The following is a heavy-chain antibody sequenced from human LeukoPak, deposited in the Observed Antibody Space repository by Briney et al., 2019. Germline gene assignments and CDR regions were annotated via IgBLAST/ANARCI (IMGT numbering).Heavy chain of an antibody. CDR3: ARGYCSVGNCYSKDYDYMDM. Sequence: GGTLSLSCAASGFTFSNNGLHWVRQAPGKGLEWVTVIWHDGSNNYYADSVKGRFTISRVTSNNSLYLQMNSIRAKDTAVYYCARGYCSVGNCYSKDYDYMDMWGKGTPVTVSS. D-gene: IGHD2-15*01. J-gene: IGHJ6*03. V-gene: IGHV3-33*01. CDR2: IWHDGSNN. CDR1: GFTFSNNG.